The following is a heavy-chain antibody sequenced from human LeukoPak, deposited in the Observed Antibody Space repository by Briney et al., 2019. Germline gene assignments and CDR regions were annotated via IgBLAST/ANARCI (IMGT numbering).Heavy chain of an antibody. CDR3: ARHRCSSTSCYARPHYYYYYGMDV. D-gene: IGHD2-2*01. J-gene: IGHJ6*02. CDR2: IYYSGST. CDR1: GGSISSSSYY. V-gene: IGHV4-39*01. Sequence: SETLSLTCTVSGGSISSSSYYWGWIRQPPGKGLEWIGSIYYSGSTYYNPSLKGRVTISVDTSKNQFSLKLSSVTAADTAVYYCARHRCSSTSCYARPHYYYYYGMDVWGQGTTVTVSS.